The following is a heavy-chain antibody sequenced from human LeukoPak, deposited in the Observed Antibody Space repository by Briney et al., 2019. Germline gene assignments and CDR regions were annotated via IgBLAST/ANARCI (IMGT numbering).Heavy chain of an antibody. CDR1: GDSISSSGYY. J-gene: IGHJ1*01. V-gene: IGHV4-39*07. CDR3: AGANYYDSSGYYYAGYFQH. D-gene: IGHD3-22*01. Sequence: SETLSLTCSVSGDSISSSGYYWDWSRQPPGKGLEWIGSIHQSGNTNYNPSLESRVTISVDTSMNQFSLKLSSVTAADTAVYYCAGANYYDSSGYYYAGYFQHWGQGTLVTVSS. CDR2: IHQSGNT.